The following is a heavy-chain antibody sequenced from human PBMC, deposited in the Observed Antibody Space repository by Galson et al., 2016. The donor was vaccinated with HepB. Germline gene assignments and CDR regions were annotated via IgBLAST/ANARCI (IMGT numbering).Heavy chain of an antibody. V-gene: IGHV4-59*01. CDR3: ARDLTFYDGNSGFLGAFDI. D-gene: IGHD3-22*01. CDR1: GGSINRYY. J-gene: IGHJ3*02. CDR2: IYYSGNT. Sequence: SETLSLTCAVSGGSINRYYWSWVRQPPGKGLEWIGYIYYSGNTSYSPSLKSRATISVATSKNQFSLKLSSVTAADTAMYYCARDLTFYDGNSGFLGAFDIWGPGTMVTVSS.